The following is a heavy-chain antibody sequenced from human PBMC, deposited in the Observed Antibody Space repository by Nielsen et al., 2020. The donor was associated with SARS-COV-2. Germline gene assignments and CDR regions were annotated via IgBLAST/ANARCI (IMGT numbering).Heavy chain of an antibody. CDR1: GFTFSSYS. CDR2: ISSSSSTI. V-gene: IGHV3-48*01. J-gene: IGHJ4*02. CDR3: ARVPTGGSYYSSEPPDY. Sequence: GSLRLSCAASGFTFSSYSMNWVRQAPGKGLEWVSYISSSSSTIYYADSVKGRFTISRDNAKNSLYLQMNSLRAEDTAVYYCARVPTGGSYYSSEPPDYWGQGTLVTVSS. D-gene: IGHD1-26*01.